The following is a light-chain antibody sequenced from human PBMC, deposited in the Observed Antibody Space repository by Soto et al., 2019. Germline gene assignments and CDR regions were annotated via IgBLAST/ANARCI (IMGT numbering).Light chain of an antibody. CDR1: ISDVGSYNL. CDR3: CSYASSSTYV. J-gene: IGLJ1*01. CDR2: EVT. V-gene: IGLV2-23*02. Sequence: QSALTQPASVSGSPGQSITISCTGTISDVGSYNLVSWYQQHPGKAPKLMIYEVTKRPSGVSDRFSGSKSGNTASLTISGLQAEDEADYYCCSYASSSTYVFGTGTKVTVL.